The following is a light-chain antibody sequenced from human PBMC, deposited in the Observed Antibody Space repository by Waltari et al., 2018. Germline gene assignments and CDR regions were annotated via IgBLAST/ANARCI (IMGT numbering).Light chain of an antibody. J-gene: IGKJ1*01. Sequence: EIVMTQSPATLSVSPGERATLSCRASQSVSSDLAWYQQKPGQAPRLLISGASTRATGVPDRFSGSGSGTEFTLTISSLQSEDSAIYYCQQYNIWPWTFGPGTNVDIK. CDR2: GAS. CDR3: QQYNIWPWT. V-gene: IGKV3D-15*01. CDR1: QSVSSD.